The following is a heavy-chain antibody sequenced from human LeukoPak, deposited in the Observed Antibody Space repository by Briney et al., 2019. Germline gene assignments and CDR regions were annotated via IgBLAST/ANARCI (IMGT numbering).Heavy chain of an antibody. D-gene: IGHD1-26*01. Sequence: PSETLSLTCTVSGGSISSYYWSWIRQPPGKGLEWIGYIYYSGSTNYNPSLKSRVTISVDTSKNQFSLKLSSVTAADTAVYYCARHLRKDSGRTPPGWYFDYWGQGTLVTVSS. V-gene: IGHV4-59*08. CDR1: GGSISSYY. CDR3: ARHLRKDSGRTPPGWYFDY. CDR2: IYYSGST. J-gene: IGHJ4*02.